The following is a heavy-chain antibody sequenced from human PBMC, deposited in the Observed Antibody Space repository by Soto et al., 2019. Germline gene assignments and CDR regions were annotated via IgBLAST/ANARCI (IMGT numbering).Heavy chain of an antibody. J-gene: IGHJ4*02. CDR3: ASLLYYDSSGLDY. V-gene: IGHV4-30-4*01. CDR2: IYYSGST. CDR1: GGSISSGDYY. D-gene: IGHD3-22*01. Sequence: PSETLSLTCTVSGGSISSGDYYWSWIRQPPGKGLEWIGYIYYSGSTYYNPSLKSRVTISVDTSKNQFSLKLSSVTAADTAVYYCASLLYYDSSGLDYWGQGTLVTVSS.